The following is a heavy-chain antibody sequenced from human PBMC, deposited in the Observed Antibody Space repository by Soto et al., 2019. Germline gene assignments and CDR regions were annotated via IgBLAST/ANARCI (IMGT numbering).Heavy chain of an antibody. CDR3: ARGVDSWSGYLF. J-gene: IGHJ4*02. D-gene: IGHD3-3*01. V-gene: IGHV4-34*01. CDR2: IHHSGST. Sequence: SETLSLTCALYGGSFDGYYWSWIRQSPGKGLEWIGEIHHSGSTKYNPSLKSRVSLSVDTSTKQFSLKLTSVNAADRGVYYCARGVDSWSGYLFWGQVTPVT. CDR1: GGSFDGYY.